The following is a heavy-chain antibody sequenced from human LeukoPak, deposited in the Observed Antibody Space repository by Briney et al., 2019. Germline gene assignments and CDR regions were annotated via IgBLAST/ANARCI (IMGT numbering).Heavy chain of an antibody. Sequence: SVKVSCKASGGTFSSYAISWVRQAPGQGLEWMGGIIPIFGTANYAQKFQGRVTITTDESTSTAYMELSSLRSEDTAVYYCARGYFPRGNYYYMDVWGKGTTVTVSS. CDR3: ARGYFPRGNYYYMDV. CDR2: IIPIFGTA. V-gene: IGHV1-69*05. D-gene: IGHD3-9*01. CDR1: GGTFSSYA. J-gene: IGHJ6*03.